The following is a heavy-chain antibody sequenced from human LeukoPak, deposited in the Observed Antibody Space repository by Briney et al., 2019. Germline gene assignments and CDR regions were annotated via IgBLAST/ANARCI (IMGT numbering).Heavy chain of an antibody. CDR1: GFTVSSNY. Sequence: GGSLRLSCAASGFTVSSNYMNWVRQAPGKGLEWVSLIYSDGSTYYADSVKGRLIISRDNSANTLYLQMNSLRAEDTAVYYCARFQPIYSNSYAWFDPWGQGTLVSVSS. CDR2: IYSDGST. V-gene: IGHV3-53*01. D-gene: IGHD6-6*01. J-gene: IGHJ5*02. CDR3: ARFQPIYSNSYAWFDP.